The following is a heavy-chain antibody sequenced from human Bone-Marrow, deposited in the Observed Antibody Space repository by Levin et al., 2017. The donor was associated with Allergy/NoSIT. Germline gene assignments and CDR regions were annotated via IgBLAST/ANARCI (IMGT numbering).Heavy chain of an antibody. CDR3: VKAKGYCSSTSCYRPEPLGY. V-gene: IGHV3-64D*06. CDR2: ISSNGGST. CDR1: GFTFSSYA. J-gene: IGHJ4*02. D-gene: IGHD2-2*01. Sequence: GESLKISCSASGFTFSSYAMHWVRQAPGKGLEYVSAISSNGGSTYYADSVKGRFTISRDNSKNTLYLQMSSLRAEDTAVYYCVKAKGYCSSTSCYRPEPLGYWGQGTLVTVSS.